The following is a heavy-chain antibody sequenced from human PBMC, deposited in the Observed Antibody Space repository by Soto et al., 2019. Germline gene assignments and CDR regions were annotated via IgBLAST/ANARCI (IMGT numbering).Heavy chain of an antibody. CDR1: GYSIRSGYY. V-gene: IGHV4-38-2*02. CDR2: VYHNGIM. CDR3: AALWFGELAFNY. Sequence: SSETLSLTCSVSGYSIRSGYYWGWVRQAPGKGPEWLGSVYHNGIMFHNPSFQSRVTISVDTSKNQFSLNLRSVTAADTAVYYCAALWFGELAFNYWGHGILVTVSS. D-gene: IGHD3-10*01. J-gene: IGHJ4*01.